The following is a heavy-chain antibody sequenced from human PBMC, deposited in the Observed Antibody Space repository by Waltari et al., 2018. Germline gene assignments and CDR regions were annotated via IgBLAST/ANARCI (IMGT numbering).Heavy chain of an antibody. J-gene: IGHJ4*02. Sequence: QVQLVQSGAEVKKPGASVKVSCKASGYTFTGYYMHWVRQAPGQGLEWMGRINPNSGGTNYAQKFQGRVTMTRDTSISTAYMELSRLRSDDTAVYYRANRLGGNSTGGDYWGQGTLVTVSS. CDR1: GYTFTGYY. D-gene: IGHD2-21*02. CDR2: INPNSGGT. CDR3: ANRLGGNSTGGDY. V-gene: IGHV1-2*06.